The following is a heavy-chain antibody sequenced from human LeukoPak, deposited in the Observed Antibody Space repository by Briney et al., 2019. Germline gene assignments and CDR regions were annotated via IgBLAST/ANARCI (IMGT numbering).Heavy chain of an antibody. J-gene: IGHJ4*02. CDR1: GFTFSSYA. Sequence: GRSLRLSCPASGFTFSSYAMHWVRQAPGKGLEWVAVISYDGSNHYYADSVKGRFTISRDNSKNTLYLQMNSLRAEDTAVYYCAKDRFYGSGYYFDYWGQGTLVTVSS. D-gene: IGHD3-10*01. V-gene: IGHV3-30-3*01. CDR3: AKDRFYGSGYYFDY. CDR2: ISYDGSNH.